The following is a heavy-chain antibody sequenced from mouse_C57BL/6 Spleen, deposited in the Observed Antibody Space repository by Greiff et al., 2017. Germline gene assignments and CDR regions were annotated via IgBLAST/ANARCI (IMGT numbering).Heavy chain of an antibody. Sequence: QVQLKQPGAELVMPGASVKLSCKASGYTFTSYWMHWVKQRPGQGLEWIGEIDPSDSYTNYNQKFKGKSTLTVDKSSSTAYMQLSSLTSEDSAVYYCARGVGSKFAYWGQGTLVTVSA. D-gene: IGHD1-1*01. CDR2: IDPSDSYT. J-gene: IGHJ3*01. CDR1: GYTFTSYW. CDR3: ARGVGSKFAY. V-gene: IGHV1-69*01.